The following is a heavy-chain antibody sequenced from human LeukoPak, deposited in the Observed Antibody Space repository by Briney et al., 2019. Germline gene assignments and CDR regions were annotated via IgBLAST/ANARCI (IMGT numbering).Heavy chain of an antibody. V-gene: IGHV1-24*01. CDR1: GYTLTESS. J-gene: IGHJ3*02. CDR2: FDPEDGET. Sequence: ASMKVSCKVSGYTLTESSMHWVRQAPGKGLEWMGGFDPEDGETIYAQKFQGRVTMTEDTSTDTAYMELSSLRSEDTAVYYCATWGQTPGGAFDIWGQGTMVTVSS. CDR3: ATWGQTPGGAFDI. D-gene: IGHD3-10*01.